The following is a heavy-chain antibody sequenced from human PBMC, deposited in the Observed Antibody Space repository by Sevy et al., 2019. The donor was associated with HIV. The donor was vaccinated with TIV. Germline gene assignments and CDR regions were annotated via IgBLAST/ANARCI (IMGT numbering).Heavy chain of an antibody. Sequence: ASVNVSCKVSGYTLTQLSMNWVRQAPGKGLEWMGSFDPEDGETIYAQKFQGRVTMTEDRSTDTAYMDLSSLRTEDTAVYYCAKTKDYFECSGYPFDYWGQGTLVTVSS. J-gene: IGHJ4*02. D-gene: IGHD3-22*01. V-gene: IGHV1-24*01. CDR1: GYTLTQLS. CDR3: AKTKDYFECSGYPFDY. CDR2: FDPEDGET.